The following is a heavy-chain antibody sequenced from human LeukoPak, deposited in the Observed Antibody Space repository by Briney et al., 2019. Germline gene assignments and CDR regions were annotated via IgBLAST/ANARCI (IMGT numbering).Heavy chain of an antibody. CDR2: MNPNSGNT. CDR3: ARESPGTTSLWFDP. J-gene: IGHJ5*02. Sequence: GASVKVSCKASGYTFTSYDINWVRQATGQGLEWMGWMNPNSGNTGYAQKFQGRVTITRNTSISTAYMELSSLRSEDTAVYYCARESPGTTSLWFDPWGQGTLVTVSS. V-gene: IGHV1-8*03. CDR1: GYTFTSYD. D-gene: IGHD1-7*01.